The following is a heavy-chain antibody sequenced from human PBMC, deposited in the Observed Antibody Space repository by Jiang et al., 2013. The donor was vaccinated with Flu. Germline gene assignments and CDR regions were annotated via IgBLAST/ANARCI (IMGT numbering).Heavy chain of an antibody. V-gene: IGHV3-74*01. CDR2: INSDGSST. CDR1: GFTFSSYW. D-gene: IGHD3-22*01. CDR3: ARGRYYDSSGYYYVLPQNWFDP. Sequence: QLVESGGGLVQPGGSLRLSCAASGFTFSSYWMHWVRRAPGKGLVWVSRINSDGSSTSYADSVKGRFTISRDNAKNTLYLQMNSLRAEDTAVYYCARGRYYDSSGYYYVLPQNWFDPWGQGTLVTVSS. J-gene: IGHJ5*02.